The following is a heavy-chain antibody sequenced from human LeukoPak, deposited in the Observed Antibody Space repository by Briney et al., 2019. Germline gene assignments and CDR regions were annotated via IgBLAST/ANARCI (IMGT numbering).Heavy chain of an antibody. V-gene: IGHV3-15*01. CDR1: GFTFGNTW. D-gene: IGHD4-23*01. J-gene: IGHJ4*02. Sequence: GGSLTLSCAASGFTFGNTWMSWVRQAPGRGREWVGGIKSKTDGGTTDYAEPVKGRFTISRDDSKNTLYLQMNSLKTEDTAVYYCTTDGDDYGGNLYWGQGTLVTVSS. CDR2: IKSKTDGGTT. CDR3: TTDGDDYGGNLY.